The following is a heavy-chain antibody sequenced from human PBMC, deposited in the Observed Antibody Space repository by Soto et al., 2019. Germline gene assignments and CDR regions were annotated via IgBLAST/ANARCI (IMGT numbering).Heavy chain of an antibody. Sequence: QVQVVESGGGVVQPGRSLRLSCAASGFIVSSYGMHWVRQAPGEGLEWVAVISYDGFSKFYADSVKGRFTISRDNSQNTLYLQMHSLRAEDTAVYYCAKVYGDFAYYFDAMDVWGQGTTVTVSS. V-gene: IGHV3-30*18. CDR3: AKVYGDFAYYFDAMDV. J-gene: IGHJ6*02. CDR1: GFIVSSYG. D-gene: IGHD4-17*01. CDR2: ISYDGFSK.